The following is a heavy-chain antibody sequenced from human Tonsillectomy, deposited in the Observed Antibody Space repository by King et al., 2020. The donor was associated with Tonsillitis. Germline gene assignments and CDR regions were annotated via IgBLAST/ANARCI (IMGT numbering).Heavy chain of an antibody. Sequence: VQLVESGGGLVKPGGSLRLSCAASGFTFSSYSMNWVRQAPGKGLEWVSSISSSSSYIYYADTVKGRFTISRDNAKNSLYLQMNSLRAEDTAVYYCASDCPRLEAMDVCGQGTTVTVSS. CDR1: GFTFSSYS. J-gene: IGHJ6*02. V-gene: IGHV3-21*04. CDR2: ISSSSSYI. CDR3: ASDCPRLEAMDV. D-gene: IGHD6-19*01.